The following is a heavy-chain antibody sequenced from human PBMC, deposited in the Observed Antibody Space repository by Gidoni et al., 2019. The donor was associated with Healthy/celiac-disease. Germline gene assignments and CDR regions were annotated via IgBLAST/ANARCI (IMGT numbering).Heavy chain of an antibody. D-gene: IGHD3-16*01. CDR2: ISYDGSNK. J-gene: IGHJ4*02. CDR3: ARDWGVGWQLDY. Sequence: QVQLVESGGGVVQPGRSLRLSCAASGFTFSSYAMHWVRQAPGKGLEWVAVISYDGSNKYYADSVKGRFTISRDNSKNTLYLQMNSLRAEDTAVYYCARDWGVGWQLDYWGQGTLVTVSS. V-gene: IGHV3-30-3*01. CDR1: GFTFSSYA.